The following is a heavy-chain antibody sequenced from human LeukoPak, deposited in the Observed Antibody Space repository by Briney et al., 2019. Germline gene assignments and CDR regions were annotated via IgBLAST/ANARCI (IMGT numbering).Heavy chain of an antibody. CDR1: GYTYTGNY. D-gene: IGHD4-17*01. V-gene: IGHV1-2*06. CDR2: TNPNSGGT. J-gene: IGHJ4*02. Sequence: ASVMVSCKASGYTYTGNYMYWVRQATGQWLEWMGRTNPNSGGTNYAQKFHGRVTMTRDTSISTAYMELSRLRSDDTAVYYCARSSGNDYGDPQDYWGQGTLVTVSS. CDR3: ARSSGNDYGDPQDY.